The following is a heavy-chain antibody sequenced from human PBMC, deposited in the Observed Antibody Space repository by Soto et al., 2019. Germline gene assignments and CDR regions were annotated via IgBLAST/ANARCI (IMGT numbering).Heavy chain of an antibody. V-gene: IGHV4-31*03. J-gene: IGHJ3*02. CDR2: IYFRGNT. Sequence: SETLSLTCSVSGDSISGIDYYWTWIRQHPEKGLEWIGNIYFRGNTYYSPSLESRLTISVDTSKNQFSLKLTSVTAADTAVYYCAREGGSYDSGGYLIRGAFDIWGQGTMVTVSS. CDR3: AREGGSYDSGGYLIRGAFDI. D-gene: IGHD3-22*01. CDR1: GDSISGIDYY.